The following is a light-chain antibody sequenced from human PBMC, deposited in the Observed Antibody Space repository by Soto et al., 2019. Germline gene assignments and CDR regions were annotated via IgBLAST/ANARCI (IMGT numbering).Light chain of an antibody. CDR3: QKYNSAPWT. V-gene: IGKV1-27*01. J-gene: IGKJ1*01. CDR2: AAS. Sequence: DIQITQSPSSVSASVGDRVTITCRASQGISNYLAWYQQKPGTVPKLLISAASTLQTGVPSRFTGGGSGTDFTLTISSLQPEDVATYYCQKYNSAPWTFGQGTKVDIK. CDR1: QGISNY.